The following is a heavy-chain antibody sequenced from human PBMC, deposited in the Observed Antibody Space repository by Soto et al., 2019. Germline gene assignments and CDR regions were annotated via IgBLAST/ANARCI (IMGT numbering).Heavy chain of an antibody. CDR1: GYTFTSYY. J-gene: IGHJ5*02. Sequence: ASVKVSCKASGYTFTSYYMHWVRQAPGQGLEWMGIINPSGGSTSYAQKFQGRVTMTRDTSTSTVYMELSSLRSEDTAVYYCATDRAFYGSGSFGWVDPWCQGPLVTVSS. CDR3: ATDRAFYGSGSFGWVDP. V-gene: IGHV1-46*03. D-gene: IGHD3-10*01. CDR2: INPSGGST.